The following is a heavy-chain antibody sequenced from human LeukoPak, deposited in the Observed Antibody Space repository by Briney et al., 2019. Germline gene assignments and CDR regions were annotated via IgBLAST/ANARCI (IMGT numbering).Heavy chain of an antibody. D-gene: IGHD3-16*02. V-gene: IGHV4-39*07. Sequence: PSETLSLTCTVSGGSISSSSYYWGWIRQPPGKGLEWIGSIYYSGSTYYNPSLKSRVTISVDTSKNQFSLKLSSVTAADTAVYYCARAFVWGSYLFDYWGQGTLVTVSS. CDR3: ARAFVWGSYLFDY. CDR2: IYYSGST. J-gene: IGHJ4*02. CDR1: GGSISSSSYY.